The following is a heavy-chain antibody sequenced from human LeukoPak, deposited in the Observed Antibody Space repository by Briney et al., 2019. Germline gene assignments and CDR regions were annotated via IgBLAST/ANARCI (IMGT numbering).Heavy chain of an antibody. CDR3: ARPSAKELAEDAFDI. D-gene: IGHD1-26*01. CDR1: GGTFSSYA. J-gene: IGHJ3*02. Sequence: GASVKVSCKASGGTFSSYAISWVRQAPGQGLEWMGGIIPIFGTANYAQKFQGRVTITADESTSTAYMELSSLRSEDTAVYYCARPSAKELAEDAFDIWGQGTMVTVSS. V-gene: IGHV1-69*13. CDR2: IIPIFGTA.